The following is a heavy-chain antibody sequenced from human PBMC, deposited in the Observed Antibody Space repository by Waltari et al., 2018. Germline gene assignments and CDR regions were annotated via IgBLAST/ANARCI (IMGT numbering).Heavy chain of an antibody. Sequence: EVQLVQSGAEVKKPGESLKISCKGSGYSFTSYWIGWVRQMPGKGLEWMGIIYPGDSDTRYSPSFQGQVTSSADKSISTAYLQWSSLKASDTAMYYCARHKGDYYYYYYMDVWGKGTTVTISS. V-gene: IGHV5-51*01. CDR2: IYPGDSDT. J-gene: IGHJ6*03. CDR3: ARHKGDYYYYYYMDV. CDR1: GYSFTSYW.